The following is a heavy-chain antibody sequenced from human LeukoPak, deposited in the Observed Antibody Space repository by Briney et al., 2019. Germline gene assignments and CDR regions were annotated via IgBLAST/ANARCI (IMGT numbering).Heavy chain of an antibody. CDR1: GYAFTGCD. D-gene: IGHD4-11*01. CDR3: AREGRSNYVRAWFDP. V-gene: IGHV1-2*02. Sequence: ASVKVSCKASGYAFTGCDMHWVRLAPGQGLELMGWINPNSGGTNYSQKFQGRGTMTRDTSINKAYMELSRLRSDATTVHYCAREGRSNYVRAWFDPWGQGNPVTVSS. CDR2: INPNSGGT. J-gene: IGHJ5*02.